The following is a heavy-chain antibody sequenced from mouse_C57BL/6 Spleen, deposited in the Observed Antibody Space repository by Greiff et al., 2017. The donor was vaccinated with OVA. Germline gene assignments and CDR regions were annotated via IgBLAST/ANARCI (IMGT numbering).Heavy chain of an antibody. CDR2: ISSGSSTI. CDR3: ARDSPGFAY. Sequence: EVQLKESGGGLVKPGGSLKLSCAASGFTFSDYGMHWVRQAPEKGLEWVAYISSGSSTIYYADTVKGRVTISRDNAKNTLCLQMTSLRSEDTAMYYCARDSPGFAYWGQGTLVTVSS. J-gene: IGHJ3*01. V-gene: IGHV5-17*01. CDR1: GFTFSDYG.